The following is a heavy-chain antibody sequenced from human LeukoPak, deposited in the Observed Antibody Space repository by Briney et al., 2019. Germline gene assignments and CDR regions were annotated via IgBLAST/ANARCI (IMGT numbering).Heavy chain of an antibody. Sequence: ASVTVSCKASGYTFTVYYIHWVRQAPGQGLEWMGWISPNSGATRYAHNFQDRVTMTRDTSISTAYMELSSLRSDDTAVYYCAILSRGPGAFDIWGQGTMVTVSS. D-gene: IGHD3-10*01. V-gene: IGHV1-2*07. J-gene: IGHJ3*02. CDR1: GYTFTVYY. CDR2: ISPNSGAT. CDR3: AILSRGPGAFDI.